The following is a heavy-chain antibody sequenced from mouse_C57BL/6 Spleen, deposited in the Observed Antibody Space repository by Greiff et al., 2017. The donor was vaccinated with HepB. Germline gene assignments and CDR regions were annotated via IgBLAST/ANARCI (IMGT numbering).Heavy chain of an antibody. CDR1: GFNIKDDY. D-gene: IGHD2-2*01. Sequence: VQLQQSGAELVRPGASVKLSCTASGFNIKDDYMHWVKQRPEQGLEWIGWIDPENGDTEYASKFQGKATITADTSSNTAYLQLSSLTSEDTAVYYCTTYGYDEAYWGQGTLVTVSA. J-gene: IGHJ3*01. CDR2: IDPENGDT. CDR3: TTYGYDEAY. V-gene: IGHV14-4*01.